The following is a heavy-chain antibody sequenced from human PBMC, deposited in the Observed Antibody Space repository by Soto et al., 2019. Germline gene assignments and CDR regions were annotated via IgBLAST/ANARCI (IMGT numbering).Heavy chain of an antibody. J-gene: IGHJ6*02. CDR3: ARDVFCGGAPACPDMDL. V-gene: IGHV1-18*04. D-gene: IGHD2-21*01. CDR2: ISGYNGNT. Sequence: ASVKVSCKASGYTFSGYSITWVRRAPGQGLEWMGRISGYNGNTNYARTLRGRLTLTTDTSTSTAYMELRSLTSDDTAVYCCARDVFCGGAPACPDMDLWGQGTTVTVSS. CDR1: GYTFSGYS.